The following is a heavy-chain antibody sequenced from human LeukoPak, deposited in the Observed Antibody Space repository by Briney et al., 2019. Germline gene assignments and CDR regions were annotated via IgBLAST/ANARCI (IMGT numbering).Heavy chain of an antibody. CDR3: ARGRVAAAGTIYYYYYYMDV. Sequence: SETLSLTCAVYGGSFSGYYWSWIRQPPGKGLEWIGEINHSGSTNYNPSPKSRVTISVDTSKNQFSLKLSSVTAADTAVYYCARGRVAAAGTIYYYYYYMDVWGKGTTVTVSS. CDR1: GGSFSGYY. V-gene: IGHV4-34*01. J-gene: IGHJ6*03. D-gene: IGHD6-13*01. CDR2: INHSGST.